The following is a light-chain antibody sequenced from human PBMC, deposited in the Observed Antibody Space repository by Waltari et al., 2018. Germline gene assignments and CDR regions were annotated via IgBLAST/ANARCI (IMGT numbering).Light chain of an antibody. Sequence: IQMTQSPPSLSASVGDRVTITCRASQSISSYLNWYQQNPGKPPKLLIYAASSLQSGVPSRFCGSGSVTDFTLTISSLQPEDFATYYCQQSYSTLSTFGQGTRLEIK. V-gene: IGKV1-39*01. J-gene: IGKJ5*01. CDR2: AAS. CDR1: QSISSY. CDR3: QQSYSTLST.